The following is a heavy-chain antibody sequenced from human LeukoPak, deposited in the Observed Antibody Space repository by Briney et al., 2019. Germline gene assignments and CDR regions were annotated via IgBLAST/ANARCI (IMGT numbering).Heavy chain of an antibody. Sequence: SVKVSCKASGGTFSSYAISWVRQAPGQGLGWMGGIIPIFGTANYAQKFQGRVTITADESTSTAYMELSSLRSEDTAVYYCAREEAWKKLQFDPWGQGTLVTVSS. CDR1: GGTFSSYA. D-gene: IGHD1-7*01. V-gene: IGHV1-69*13. CDR3: AREEAWKKLQFDP. J-gene: IGHJ5*02. CDR2: IIPIFGTA.